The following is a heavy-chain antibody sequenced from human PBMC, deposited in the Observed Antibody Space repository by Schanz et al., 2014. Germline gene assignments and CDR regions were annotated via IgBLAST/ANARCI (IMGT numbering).Heavy chain of an antibody. CDR2: INPDSGDT. CDR3: ARAVGGYDSAGAIDY. J-gene: IGHJ4*02. V-gene: IGHV1-2*04. CDR1: GYTFSDSY. Sequence: QEQLVQSGAEVRKPGASVKVSCKASGYTFSDSYVHWVRQAPGQGLEWMRWINPDSGDTNFAQKFQGWVTMTRDKAITTAYMELSRLKSDDTAVYCCARAVGGYDSAGAIDYRGQGTLVTVSS. D-gene: IGHD5-12*01.